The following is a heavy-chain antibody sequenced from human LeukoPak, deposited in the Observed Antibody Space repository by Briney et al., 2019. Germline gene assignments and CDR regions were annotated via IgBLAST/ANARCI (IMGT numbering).Heavy chain of an antibody. CDR1: GYSICSGYY. CDR3: ARSSMTTVYY. D-gene: IGHD4-11*01. V-gene: IGHV4-38-2*01. CDR2: IYHSGST. J-gene: IGHJ4*02. Sequence: SETLSLTCAVSGYSICSGYYWGWIRPPPGKGLEWIGSIYHSGSTYYNPPLKSRVTISVDTSKNQFSLKLSSVTAADTAVYYCARSSMTTVYYWGQGTLVTVSS.